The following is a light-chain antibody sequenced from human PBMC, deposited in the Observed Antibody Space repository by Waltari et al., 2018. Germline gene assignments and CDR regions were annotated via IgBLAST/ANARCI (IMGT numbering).Light chain of an antibody. Sequence: QSALTQPASVSGSPGQSVTISSTGRSRDVATSNYVSWYQQHPGKVPNLIIYDVSNRPSGVSNRFSGSKSGNTASLTISGLQAEDEADYYCTSYTTSTTWVFGGGTKLTVL. V-gene: IGLV2-14*01. J-gene: IGLJ3*02. CDR2: DVS. CDR1: SRDVATSNY. CDR3: TSYTTSTTWV.